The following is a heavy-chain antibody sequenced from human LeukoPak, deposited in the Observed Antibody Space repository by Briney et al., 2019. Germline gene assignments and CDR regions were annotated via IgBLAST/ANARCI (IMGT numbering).Heavy chain of an antibody. Sequence: GGSLRLSCAASGFTVSSNYMSWVRQAPGKGLEWVSYISSGSSTIYYADSVKGRFTISRDNAKNSLYLQMNSLRAEDTAVYYCAELGITMIGGVWGKGTTVTISS. D-gene: IGHD3-10*02. J-gene: IGHJ6*04. CDR2: ISSGSSTI. CDR3: AELGITMIGGV. V-gene: IGHV3-48*01. CDR1: GFTVSSNY.